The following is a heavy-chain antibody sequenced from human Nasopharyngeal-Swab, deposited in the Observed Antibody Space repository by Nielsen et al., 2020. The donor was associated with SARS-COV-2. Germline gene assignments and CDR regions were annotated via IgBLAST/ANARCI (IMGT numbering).Heavy chain of an antibody. CDR2: ISSSSSTI. CDR3: ARDRYYGSGYNWFDP. V-gene: IGHV3-48*04. D-gene: IGHD3-10*01. CDR1: GFTFSSYS. Sequence: GGSLRLSCAASGFTFSSYSMNWVRQAPGKGLEWVSYISSSSSTIYYADSVKGRFTISRDNAKNSLYLQMNSLRAEDTALYHCARDRYYGSGYNWFDPWGQGTLVTVSS. J-gene: IGHJ5*02.